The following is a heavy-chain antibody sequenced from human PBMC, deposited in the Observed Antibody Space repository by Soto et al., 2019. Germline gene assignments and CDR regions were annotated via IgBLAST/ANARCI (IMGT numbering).Heavy chain of an antibody. J-gene: IGHJ4*02. CDR3: ARVGALGSSSCFDY. D-gene: IGHD6-13*01. V-gene: IGHV4-34*01. CDR2: LNHSGST. CDR1: GGPFSGHY. Sequence: PSETLSLTCAVSGGPFSGHYWSWIRQPPGKGLEWIGELNHSGSTNYNPSLKSRVTISVDTSKNQFSLKLSSVTAADTAVYFCARVGALGSSSCFDYWGQGTLVTVSS.